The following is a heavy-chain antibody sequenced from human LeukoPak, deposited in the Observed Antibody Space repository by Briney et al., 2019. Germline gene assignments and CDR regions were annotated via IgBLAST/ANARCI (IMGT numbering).Heavy chain of an antibody. D-gene: IGHD3-22*01. J-gene: IGHJ4*02. CDR1: GGSISNSLYY. Sequence: PSETLSLTCTVSGGSISNSLYYWGWIRQPPGKGLEWIGSIYYSGTTYHNPSLKSRLTISVDTTKNQFSVRLSSVTAADTAVYYCAGIYDTPRGFWGRGTLVTVSS. V-gene: IGHV4-39*01. CDR2: IYYSGTT. CDR3: AGIYDTPRGF.